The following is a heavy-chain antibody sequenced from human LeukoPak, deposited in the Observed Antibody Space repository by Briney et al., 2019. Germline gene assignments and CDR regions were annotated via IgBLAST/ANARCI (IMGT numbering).Heavy chain of an antibody. D-gene: IGHD3-16*01. J-gene: IGHJ3*02. Sequence: SETLSLTCAVSGGSISSGGYSWSWIRQPPGKGLEWIGYIYHSGSTYYNPSLKSRVTISVDRSKNQFSLKLSSVTAADTAVYYCARGDPGAFHAFDIWGQGTMVTVSS. V-gene: IGHV4-30-2*01. CDR2: IYHSGST. CDR3: ARGDPGAFHAFDI. CDR1: GGSISSGGYS.